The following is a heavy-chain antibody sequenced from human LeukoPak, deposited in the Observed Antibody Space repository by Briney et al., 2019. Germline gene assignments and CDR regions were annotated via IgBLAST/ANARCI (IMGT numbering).Heavy chain of an antibody. CDR3: AHRRSGYDWNHGDFDY. Sequence: SLTTRPLGVGWIRQPPGKALEWLAVIYWDNDKRYNPSLKTRLPVTTATSKIQVVLIMTNMDPVDTATYYCAHRRSGYDWNHGDFDYWGLGTLVTVSS. V-gene: IGHV2-5*02. CDR1: SLTTRPLG. J-gene: IGHJ4*02. CDR2: IYWDNDK. D-gene: IGHD1-20*01.